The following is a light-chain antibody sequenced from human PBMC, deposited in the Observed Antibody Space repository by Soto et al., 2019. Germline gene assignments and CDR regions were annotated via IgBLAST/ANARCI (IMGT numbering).Light chain of an antibody. CDR1: QSVSSN. CDR2: EAS. CDR3: HQYNDGPGGT. Sequence: EKVMTQSPATLSVSPGERATLSCRASQSVSSNLAWYQQKPGQAPRLLIYEASTRAADIPVRFSGSGYGRQFTLTISSLQSEDFAVYYCHQYNDGPGGTFGQGTRVGVK. J-gene: IGKJ1*01. V-gene: IGKV3-15*01.